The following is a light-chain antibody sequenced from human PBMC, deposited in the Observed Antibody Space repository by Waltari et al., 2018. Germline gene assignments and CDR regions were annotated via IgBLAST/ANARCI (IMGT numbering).Light chain of an antibody. CDR2: RSD. CDR3: ASWDDSLNGRWV. CDR1: YSNVGNNV. Sequence: QSELTQPPSASGTPGQKVTISCSGRYSNVGNNVVNWYQQFPGTAPKLPIYRSDPRPSGVPDRFSGSKSGTSASLAIIGLRSDDEADYYCASWDDSLNGRWVFGGGTKLTVL. J-gene: IGLJ2*01. V-gene: IGLV1-44*01.